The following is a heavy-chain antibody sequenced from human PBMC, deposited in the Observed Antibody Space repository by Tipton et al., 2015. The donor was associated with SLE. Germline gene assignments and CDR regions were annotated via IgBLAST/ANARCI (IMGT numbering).Heavy chain of an antibody. CDR3: AKGLNYGMDV. J-gene: IGHJ6*02. CDR2: ISGGGGST. CDR1: GFTFSSYA. V-gene: IGHV3-23*01. Sequence: SLRLSCAASGFTFSSYALSWVRQAPGKGLGWVSTISGGGGSTYYADSVKGRFTISRDNSKNTLYLQMNSLRVEDTAIYYCAKGLNYGMDVWGQGTTVTVSS.